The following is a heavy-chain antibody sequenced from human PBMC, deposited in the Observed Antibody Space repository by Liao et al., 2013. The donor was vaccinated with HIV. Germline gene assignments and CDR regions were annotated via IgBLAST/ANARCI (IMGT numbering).Heavy chain of an antibody. V-gene: IGHV4-61*02. Sequence: QVQLQESGPGLVKPSQTLSLTCTVSGGSISSGSYYWSWIRQPAGKGLEWIGRIYTSGSTNYNPSLKSRVTMSVDTSKNQFSLKLSSVTAADTAVYYCARNYDSSGYYSYWFDPWGQGTLVTVSS. CDR1: GGSISSGSYY. CDR3: ARNYDSSGYYSYWFDP. D-gene: IGHD3-22*01. CDR2: IYTSGST. J-gene: IGHJ5*02.